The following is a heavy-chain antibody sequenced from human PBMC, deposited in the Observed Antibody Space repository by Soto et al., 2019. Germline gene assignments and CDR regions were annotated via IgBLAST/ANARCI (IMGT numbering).Heavy chain of an antibody. J-gene: IGHJ6*02. CDR2: IIPIFGTA. Sequence: QVQLVQSGAEVKKPGSSVKVSCKASGGTFSSYAISWVRQAPGQGLEWMGGIIPIFGTANYAQKFQGRVTITADESTSTAYMGMGSLRSEDPAVYYCARQSPVGYDVFYYYYCGMDVWGQGTTVTVSS. V-gene: IGHV1-69*12. D-gene: IGHD2-2*01. CDR1: GGTFSSYA. CDR3: ARQSPVGYDVFYYYYCGMDV.